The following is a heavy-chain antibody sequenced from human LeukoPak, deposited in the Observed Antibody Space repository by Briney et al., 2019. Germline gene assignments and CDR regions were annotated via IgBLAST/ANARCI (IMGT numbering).Heavy chain of an antibody. CDR2: IIPIFGTA. Sequence: ASVKVSCKASGGTFNSYAISWVRQAPGQGLEWMGGIIPIFGTANYAQKFQGRVTITADESTSTAYMELSSLRSEDTAVYYCASGIAAAGPFDYWGQGTLVTVSS. CDR3: ASGIAAAGPFDY. D-gene: IGHD6-13*01. V-gene: IGHV1-69*13. J-gene: IGHJ4*02. CDR1: GGTFNSYA.